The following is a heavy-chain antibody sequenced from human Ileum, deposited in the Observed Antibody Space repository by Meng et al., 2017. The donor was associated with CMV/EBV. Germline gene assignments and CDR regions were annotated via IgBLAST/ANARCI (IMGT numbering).Heavy chain of an antibody. Sequence: HVQLPQWGVGRLQPPETLSLTCAVYGSSFGGFYWTWIRQTPGKGLEWIGEVNHIGGTNYNPSLKSRVTISVDSSKKAFSLKLNSVTSADTAVYYCARKRDLGPDLSWLDPWGQGSLVTVSS. J-gene: IGHJ5*02. V-gene: IGHV4-34*02. CDR3: ARKRDLGPDLSWLDP. CDR1: GSSFGGFY. D-gene: IGHD5-24*01. CDR2: VNHIGGT.